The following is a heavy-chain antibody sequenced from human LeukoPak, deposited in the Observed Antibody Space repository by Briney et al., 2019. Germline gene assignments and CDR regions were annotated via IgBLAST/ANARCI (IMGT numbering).Heavy chain of an antibody. CDR1: GFTFSTYW. CDR3: ARGRYYAMDV. J-gene: IGHJ6*02. Sequence: GGSLRLSCAASGFTFSTYWMHWGRQAPGKGLVWVSRINNEGSGTGYADSVKGRFTISRDNAKNTLFLQMNSLRAEDTAVYYCARGRYYAMDVWGQGTTVTVSS. CDR2: INNEGSGT. V-gene: IGHV3-74*01.